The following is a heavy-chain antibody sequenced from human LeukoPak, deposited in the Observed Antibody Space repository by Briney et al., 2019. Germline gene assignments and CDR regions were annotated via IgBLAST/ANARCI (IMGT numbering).Heavy chain of an antibody. CDR1: GYTFTMYG. J-gene: IGHJ3*02. V-gene: IGHV1-2*02. CDR3: ARGYCSGGSCYPGAFDI. Sequence: ASVKVSCKASGYTFTMYGISWVRQAPGQGLEWMGWINPNSGGTKYEQKFQGRVTMTRDTSISTAYMELSRLRSDDTAVYYCARGYCSGGSCYPGAFDIWGQGTMVTVSS. CDR2: INPNSGGT. D-gene: IGHD2-15*01.